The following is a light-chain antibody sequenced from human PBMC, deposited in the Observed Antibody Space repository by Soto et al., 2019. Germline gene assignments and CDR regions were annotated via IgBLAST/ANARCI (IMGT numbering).Light chain of an antibody. CDR2: GAS. V-gene: IGKV3-20*01. J-gene: IGKJ1*01. CDR1: QGVSSSY. Sequence: IVLTQSPGTLSLSPGERATLSCRASQGVSSSYLALYQQKPGQAPRLLIYGASSRATGIPDRFSGSGSGTDFTLTISRLEPEDFAVYYCQQYGSSTGTFGQGTKVDIK. CDR3: QQYGSSTGT.